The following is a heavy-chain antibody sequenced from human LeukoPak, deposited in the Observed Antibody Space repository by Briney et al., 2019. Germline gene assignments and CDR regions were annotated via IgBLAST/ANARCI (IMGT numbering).Heavy chain of an antibody. J-gene: IGHJ4*02. Sequence: SGTLSLTCTVSGGSISSHYWSWIRQPPGKGLEWIGYIYYSGSTNYNPSLKSRVTISVDTSKNQFSLKLSSVTAADTAVYYCARDSPVAGGGKAFDYWGQGTLVTVSS. CDR2: IYYSGST. D-gene: IGHD6-19*01. V-gene: IGHV4-59*11. CDR1: GGSISSHY. CDR3: ARDSPVAGGGKAFDY.